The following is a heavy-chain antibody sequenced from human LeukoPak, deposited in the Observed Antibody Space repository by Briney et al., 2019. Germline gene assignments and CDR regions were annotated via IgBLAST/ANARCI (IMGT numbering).Heavy chain of an antibody. J-gene: IGHJ4*02. CDR2: IFHSGST. CDR3: ARDMYFDFWSGYYTFDY. Sequence: PSETLSLTCTVSGYSISSGYYWGWIRQPPGKGLEWIGSIFHSGSTYYNPSLKSRVTISVDTSKNQFSLKLSSVTAADTAVYYCARDMYFDFWSGYYTFDYWGQGTLVTVSS. D-gene: IGHD3-3*01. V-gene: IGHV4-38-2*02. CDR1: GYSISSGYY.